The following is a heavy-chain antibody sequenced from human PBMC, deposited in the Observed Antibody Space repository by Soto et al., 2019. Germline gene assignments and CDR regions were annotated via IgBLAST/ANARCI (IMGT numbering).Heavy chain of an antibody. Sequence: QVQLQESGPGLVKPSQTLSLTCTVSGGSISSGDYCWSWIRQPPGKGLEWIGYIYYSGSTYYNPSLRSGGTISVDTSNNQFSLKRSSVTAADTAVYYCARVPLSAANLGEGGYFDYWGQGILVTVSS. D-gene: IGHD3-16*01. CDR2: IYYSGST. J-gene: IGHJ4*02. CDR3: ARVPLSAANLGEGGYFDY. CDR1: GGSISSGDYC. V-gene: IGHV4-30-4*01.